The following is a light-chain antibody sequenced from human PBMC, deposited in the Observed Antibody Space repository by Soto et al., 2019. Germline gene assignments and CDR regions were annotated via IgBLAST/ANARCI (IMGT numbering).Light chain of an antibody. Sequence: QSVLTQPPSVSAAPGQTVTISCSGSSSNLGKNYVSWYQHLPGTAPKLLTYDENKPPSWIPDRFSGSKSGPSATLGITGLQAGDQADYYCGPWDSSLMAVVFGGGTKLTVL. J-gene: IGLJ2*01. CDR2: DEN. CDR3: GPWDSSLMAVV. CDR1: SSNLGKNY. V-gene: IGLV1-51*01.